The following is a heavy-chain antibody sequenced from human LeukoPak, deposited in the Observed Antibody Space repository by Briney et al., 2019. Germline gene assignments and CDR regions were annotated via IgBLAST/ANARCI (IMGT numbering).Heavy chain of an antibody. D-gene: IGHD2-2*01. V-gene: IGHV4-38-2*01. CDR3: ARHGGLVVPAAPDY. J-gene: IGHJ4*02. Sequence: SETLSLTCVVSGYSISSGYYWGWIRQPPGKGLEWIGTIYHSGGTYYNPSLKRRGTISVDTSKNQFSLKLGSVTAADTAVYYCARHGGLVVPAAPDYWGQGTLVTVSS. CDR2: IYHSGGT. CDR1: GYSISSGYY.